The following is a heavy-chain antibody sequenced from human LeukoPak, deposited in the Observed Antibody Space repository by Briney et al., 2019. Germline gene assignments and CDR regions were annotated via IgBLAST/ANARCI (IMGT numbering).Heavy chain of an antibody. CDR3: ARLPYRDGVAQDY. V-gene: IGHV1-46*01. D-gene: IGHD3-16*02. CDR1: GYSFTGYY. CDR2: INPISGAT. Sequence: ASVKVSCKASGYSFTGYYMQWVRQAPGHGLEWMGIINPISGATDYAQKFQGRVTMTRDTSTSTVYMELSSLRSEDTAMYYCARLPYRDGVAQDYWGQGTLVTVSS. J-gene: IGHJ4*02.